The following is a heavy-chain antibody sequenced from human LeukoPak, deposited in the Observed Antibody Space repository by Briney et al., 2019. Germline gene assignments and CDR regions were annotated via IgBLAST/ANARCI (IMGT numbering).Heavy chain of an antibody. J-gene: IGHJ4*02. CDR2: IKSKIDGETT. D-gene: IGHD7-27*01. Sequence: GGSLRLSCAASGLTFIDAWIAWVRQAPGKGLEWVGRIKSKIDGETTDYGTRVKGRFIISRDDSKNTLYLQMNSLQTDDTAVYYCSTGLLDPWAPYWGQGALVTVSS. CDR1: GLTFIDAW. CDR3: STGLLDPWAPY. V-gene: IGHV3-15*01.